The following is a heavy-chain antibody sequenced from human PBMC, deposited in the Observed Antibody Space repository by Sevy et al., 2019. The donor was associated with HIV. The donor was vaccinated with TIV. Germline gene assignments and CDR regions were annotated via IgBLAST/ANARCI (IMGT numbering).Heavy chain of an antibody. J-gene: IGHJ6*02. V-gene: IGHV3-30-3*01. Sequence: GGSLRLSCAASGFTFSSYAMHWVRQAPGKGLEWVAVISYDGSNKYYADSVKGRFTISRDNSKNTLYLQMNSLRAEETAVYYCARVKYSSSWGGVPLLTHYYYYYGMDVWGQGTTVTVSS. CDR3: ARVKYSSSWGGVPLLTHYYYYYGMDV. CDR2: ISYDGSNK. CDR1: GFTFSSYA. D-gene: IGHD6-13*01.